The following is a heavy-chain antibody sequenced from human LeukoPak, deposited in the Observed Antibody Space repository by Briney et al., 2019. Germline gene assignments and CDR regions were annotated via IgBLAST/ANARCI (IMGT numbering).Heavy chain of an antibody. V-gene: IGHV3-11*06. CDR3: ARDHYGDYYYYYGMDV. J-gene: IGHJ6*02. Sequence: GGSLRLSCAASGFTFSDYYMSWIRQAPGKGLEWVSYISSSSYTNYADSVKGRFTISRDNAKNSLYLQMNSLRAEDTAVYYCARDHYGDYYYYYGMDVWGQGTTVTVSS. CDR1: GFTFSDYY. CDR2: ISSSSYT. D-gene: IGHD4-17*01.